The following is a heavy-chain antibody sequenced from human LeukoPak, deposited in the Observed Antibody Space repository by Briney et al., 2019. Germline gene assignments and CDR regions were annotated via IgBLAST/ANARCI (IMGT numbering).Heavy chain of an antibody. CDR2: IYYSGST. CDR1: GGSISSSSYY. Sequence: SETLSLTCTVSGGSISSSSYYWGWIRQPPGKGLEWIGYIYYSGSTNYNPPLKSRVTISVDTSKNQFSLKLRSVTAADTAVYYCARTTEGYCRGRSCYSYYYYMDVWGKGTTVTVSS. D-gene: IGHD2-15*01. J-gene: IGHJ6*03. V-gene: IGHV4-61*05. CDR3: ARTTEGYCRGRSCYSYYYYMDV.